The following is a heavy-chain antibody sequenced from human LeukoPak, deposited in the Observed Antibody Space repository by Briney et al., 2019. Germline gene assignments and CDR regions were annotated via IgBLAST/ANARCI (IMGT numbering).Heavy chain of an antibody. D-gene: IGHD3-22*01. J-gene: IGHJ5*02. V-gene: IGHV1-18*01. CDR3: ARTPVVVVNNWFDP. CDR2: ISAYNGNT. CDR1: GYSFTSYG. Sequence: GASVKVSCKGSGYSFTSYGISWVRQAPGHGLEWMGWISAYNGNTNYAQKLQGRVTITTDTSTSTAYMELRSLRSDDTALYYCARTPVVVVNNWFDPWGQGTLVTVSS.